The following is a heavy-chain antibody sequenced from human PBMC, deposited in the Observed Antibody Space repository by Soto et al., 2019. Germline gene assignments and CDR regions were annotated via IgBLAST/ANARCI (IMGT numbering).Heavy chain of an antibody. V-gene: IGHV3-7*01. Sequence: GGSLRLSCAASGFTFSSYWMTWVRQAPGKGLEWVANIKQDAAEIYYVDSVKGRFTISRDNAKDSMYLQMNSLRAEDMAVYYCARYLGYCSGGTCYRGAFDFRGQGTMVTVSS. CDR1: GFTFSSYW. J-gene: IGHJ3*01. CDR2: IKQDAAEI. D-gene: IGHD2-15*01. CDR3: ARYLGYCSGGTCYRGAFDF.